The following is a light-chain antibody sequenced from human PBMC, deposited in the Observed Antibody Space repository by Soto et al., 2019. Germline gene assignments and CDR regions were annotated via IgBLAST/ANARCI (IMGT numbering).Light chain of an antibody. CDR3: QQRSNWPLT. J-gene: IGKJ1*01. CDR2: DAS. V-gene: IGKV3-11*01. CDR1: QSVSSY. Sequence: ESVLTQSPATLSIYPGERATLSCRASQSVSSYLAWYQQKPGQAPRLLIYDASNRATGIPARFSGSGSGTDFTLTISSLEPEDFAVYYCQQRSNWPLTFGQGTKVDIK.